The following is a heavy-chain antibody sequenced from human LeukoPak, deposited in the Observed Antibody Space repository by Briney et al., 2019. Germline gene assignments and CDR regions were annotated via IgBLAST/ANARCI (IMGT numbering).Heavy chain of an antibody. CDR3: ARERAFYYFDY. J-gene: IGHJ4*02. CDR1: GFTFTTYT. Sequence: PGGSLRLSCAASGFTFTTYTILWVRQAPGKGLEYVSAVVGNGGTTYYANSVKGRFTISRDNSKNTVYLQMGSLRAEDTAVYYCARERAFYYFDYWGQGALVTVSS. V-gene: IGHV3-64*01. CDR2: VVGNGGTT.